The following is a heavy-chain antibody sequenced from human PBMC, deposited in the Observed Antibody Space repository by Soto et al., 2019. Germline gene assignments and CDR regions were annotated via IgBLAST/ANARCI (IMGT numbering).Heavy chain of an antibody. D-gene: IGHD6-25*01. CDR1: GGSITTYY. Sequence: QVQLQESGPGLVTPSETLSLTCTVSGGSITTYYWTWIRQPPGKGLEWIGYYHVIGNTNHNPSLKSRVTISVDTSKNQLSLKLTSVTAADTAVYYCARDEAAYPVWGQGTTVTVSS. CDR2: YHVIGNT. J-gene: IGHJ6*02. V-gene: IGHV4-59*01. CDR3: ARDEAAYPV.